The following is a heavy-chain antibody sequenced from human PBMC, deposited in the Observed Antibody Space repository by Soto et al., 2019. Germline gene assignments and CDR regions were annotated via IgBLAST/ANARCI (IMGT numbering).Heavy chain of an antibody. Sequence: QVQLVQSGAEVKKPGASVKVSCKASGYTFTSYYMHWVRQAPGQGLEWMGIIHPSGGSTSYAQKFHGRDTMTRDTSTITVYMDLGSLRSEDSAVYYCARKTTVADSRGYHLADDALDIWGPATMVTGSA. CDR2: IHPSGGST. D-gene: IGHD3-22*01. V-gene: IGHV1-46*01. CDR3: ARKTTVADSRGYHLADDALDI. CDR1: GYTFTSYY. J-gene: IGHJ3*02.